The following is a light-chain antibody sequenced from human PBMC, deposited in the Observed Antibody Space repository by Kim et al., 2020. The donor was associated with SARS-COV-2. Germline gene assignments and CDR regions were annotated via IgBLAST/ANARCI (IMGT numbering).Light chain of an antibody. CDR3: QSYDNNIVI. J-gene: IGLJ2*01. V-gene: IGLV6-57*03. Sequence: NFMLTQPHSVSESPGKTVTISCTRSSGSIVSNYVQWYQQRPGSAPTTVIYEDNQRRSGVPDRFSGSIDSSSNSASLTISGLKTEDEAGYYCQSYDNNIVIFGGGTQRPS. CDR2: EDN. CDR1: SGSIVSNY.